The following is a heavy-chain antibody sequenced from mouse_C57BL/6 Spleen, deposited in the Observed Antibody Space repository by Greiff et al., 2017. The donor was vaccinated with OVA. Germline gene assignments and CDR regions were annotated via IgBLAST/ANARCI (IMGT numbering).Heavy chain of an antibody. V-gene: IGHV5-4*01. CDR2: ISDGGSYT. J-gene: IGHJ1*03. CDR3: AREGGSSYYWYFDV. CDR1: GFTFSSYA. D-gene: IGHD1-1*01. Sequence: EVQLVESGGGLVKPGGSLKLSCAASGFTFSSYAMSRVRQTPEKRLEWVATISDGGSYTYYPDNVKGRFTISRDNAKNNLYLQMSHLKSEDTAMYYCAREGGSSYYWYFDVWGTGTTVTVSS.